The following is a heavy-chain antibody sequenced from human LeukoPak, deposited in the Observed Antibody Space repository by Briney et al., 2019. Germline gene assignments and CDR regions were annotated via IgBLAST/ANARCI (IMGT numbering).Heavy chain of an antibody. Sequence: SETLSLTCTVSGGSISSYYWSWIRQPPGKGLEWIGSIYYSGSTNYNPSLKSRVTISVDTSKNQFSLKLSSVTAADTAVYYCARSGYLYYFDYWGQGTLVTVSS. V-gene: IGHV4-59*01. CDR3: ARSGYLYYFDY. D-gene: IGHD3-3*01. CDR2: IYYSGST. J-gene: IGHJ4*02. CDR1: GGSISSYY.